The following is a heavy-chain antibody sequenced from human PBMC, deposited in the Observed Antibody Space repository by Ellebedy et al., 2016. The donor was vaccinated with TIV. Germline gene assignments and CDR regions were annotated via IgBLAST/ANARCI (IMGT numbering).Heavy chain of an antibody. Sequence: AASVTVSCKASGGTFSRYALNWVRQAPGQGLEWMGRIMPILDIANYPQKFQGRVTITADKSTSTAYMELRSLRSEDTAVYYCARAPPPRGDRSADAFDIWGQGTMVTVSS. D-gene: IGHD7-27*01. V-gene: IGHV1-69*04. CDR1: GGTFSRYA. CDR3: ARAPPPRGDRSADAFDI. J-gene: IGHJ3*02. CDR2: IMPILDIA.